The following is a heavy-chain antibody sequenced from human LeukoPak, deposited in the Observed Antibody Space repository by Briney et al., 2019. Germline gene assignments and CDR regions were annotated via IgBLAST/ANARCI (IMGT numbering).Heavy chain of an antibody. CDR2: IGSSSSTI. J-gene: IGHJ3*01. CDR3: ARDLSQDFLSGYLDAFDL. Sequence: GGSLRLSCETPGFTFSKYSMNWVRQAPGKGLEWVSYIGSSSSTIHYADSVKGRFTFSRDNAKNSLYLQMNSLTAEDTAVYYCARDLSQDFLSGYLDAFDLWGQGTMVTVSS. CDR1: GFTFSKYS. V-gene: IGHV3-48*01. D-gene: IGHD3-3*01.